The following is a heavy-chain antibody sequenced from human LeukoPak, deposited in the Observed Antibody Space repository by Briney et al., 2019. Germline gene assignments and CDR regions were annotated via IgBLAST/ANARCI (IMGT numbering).Heavy chain of an antibody. CDR2: ISYDGTNK. CDR3: ARASCWNCYYMDV. V-gene: IGHV3-30*03. D-gene: IGHD1-1*01. J-gene: IGHJ6*03. CDR1: GFTFSSYS. Sequence: GGSLRLSCAASGFTFSSYSMNWVRQAPGKGLEWVALISYDGTNKYYADSVKGRFTISRDNSKNTLYLQMNSLTAEDTALYYCARASCWNCYYMDVWGKGTTVTVSS.